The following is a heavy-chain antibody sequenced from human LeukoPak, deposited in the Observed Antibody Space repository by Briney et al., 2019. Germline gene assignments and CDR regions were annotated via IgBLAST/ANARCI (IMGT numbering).Heavy chain of an antibody. CDR1: GGSISSSSYY. V-gene: IGHV4-39*01. CDR2: IYYSGST. J-gene: IGHJ6*03. D-gene: IGHD2-2*01. CDR3: ARSAGYCSSTSCLISYYYYYYMDV. Sequence: SETLSLTCTVSGGSISSSSYYWGWIRQPPGKGLEWIGSIYYSGSTYYNPSLKSRVTISVDTSKNQFSLKLSSVTAADTAVYYCARSAGYCSSTSCLISYYYYYYMDVWGKGTTVTVSS.